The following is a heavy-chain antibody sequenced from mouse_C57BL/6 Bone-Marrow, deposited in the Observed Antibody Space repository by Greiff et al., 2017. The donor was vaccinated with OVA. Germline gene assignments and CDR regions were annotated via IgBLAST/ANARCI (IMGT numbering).Heavy chain of an antibody. J-gene: IGHJ2*01. CDR2: ISSGGTFT. CDR1: GFTFSSYG. D-gene: IGHD3-3*01. Sequence: EVKLVASGGDLVKPGGSLKLSCAASGFTFSSYGMSWLRQTPDKRLEWVATISSGGTFTYYPASLTGRFTISRDNAKNTLYLQMSSLKSEDTAMDYYARGLGSDYWGQGTTLTVSS. V-gene: IGHV5-6*01. CDR3: ARGLGSDY.